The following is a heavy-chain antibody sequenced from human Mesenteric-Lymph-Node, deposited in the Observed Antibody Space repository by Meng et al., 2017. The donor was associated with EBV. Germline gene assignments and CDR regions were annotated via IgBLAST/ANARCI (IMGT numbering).Heavy chain of an antibody. CDR2: IIHSGST. D-gene: IGHD3-10*01. J-gene: IGHJ4*02. V-gene: IGHV4-34*12. CDR3: ARVAIIDGLGYFDY. CDR1: GGSFSGYC. Sequence: QVHLQQWGAGLLKASGTLSPTCAVYGGSFSGYCWSWIRLPPGKGLEWIGKIIHSGSTNYNPSLKSRVTISVDTSKNQFSLRLSSVTAADTAVYYCARVAIIDGLGYFDYWGQGALVTVSS.